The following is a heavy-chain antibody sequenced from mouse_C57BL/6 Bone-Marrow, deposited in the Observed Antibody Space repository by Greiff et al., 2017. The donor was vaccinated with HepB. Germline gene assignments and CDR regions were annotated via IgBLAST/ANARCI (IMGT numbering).Heavy chain of an antibody. J-gene: IGHJ2*01. Sequence: VQVVESGAELVKPGASVKLSCKASGYTFTEYTIHWVKQRSGQGLEWIGWFYPGSGSIKYNEKFKDKATLTADKSSSTVYMELSRLTSEDSAVYFCARHEDRGVKDYYFDYWGQGTTLTVSS. D-gene: IGHD2-2*01. CDR3: ARHEDRGVKDYYFDY. V-gene: IGHV1-62-2*01. CDR2: FYPGSGSI. CDR1: GYTFTEYT.